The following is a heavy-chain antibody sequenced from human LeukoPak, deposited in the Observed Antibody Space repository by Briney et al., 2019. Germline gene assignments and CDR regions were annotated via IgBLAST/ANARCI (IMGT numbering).Heavy chain of an antibody. CDR2: TSYDESNK. D-gene: IGHD3-10*01. CDR3: ARDWGVDS. CDR1: GFTFSTYT. V-gene: IGHV3-30*03. Sequence: PGRSLRLSCAASGFTFSTYTMVWVRQPPGKGLEWVAVTSYDESNKHYADSVKGRFTISRDNSNNTLYLQMNSLRPEDTAVYYCARDWGVDSWGQGTLVTVSS. J-gene: IGHJ4*02.